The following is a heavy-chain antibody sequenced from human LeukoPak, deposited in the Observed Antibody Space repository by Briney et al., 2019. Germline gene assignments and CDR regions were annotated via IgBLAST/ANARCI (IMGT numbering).Heavy chain of an antibody. CDR3: ARGPKWELRIAYFQH. D-gene: IGHD1-26*01. CDR1: GGTFSSYA. J-gene: IGHJ1*01. CDR2: IIPIFDTA. Sequence: VKVSCKASGGTFSSYAISWGRQAPGQPLKWMGWIIPIFDTANYAQKFQGGVTITADESTSTAYMELSSLRSEDTAVYYCARGPKWELRIAYFQHWGQGTLVTVSS. V-gene: IGHV1-69*01.